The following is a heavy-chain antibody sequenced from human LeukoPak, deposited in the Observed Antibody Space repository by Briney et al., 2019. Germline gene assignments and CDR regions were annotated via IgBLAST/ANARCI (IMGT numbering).Heavy chain of an antibody. CDR2: IYYSGST. V-gene: IGHV4-39*01. CDR3: ARLKTRTTVVTLLGYYYYGMDV. D-gene: IGHD4-23*01. CDR1: GGSISSSSYY. J-gene: IGHJ6*02. Sequence: SETLSLTCTVSGGSISSSSYYWGWIRQPPGKGLEWIGSIYYSGSTYYNPSLKSRVTISVDTSKNQFSLKLSSVTAADTAVYYCARLKTRTTVVTLLGYYYYGMDVWGQGTTVTVSS.